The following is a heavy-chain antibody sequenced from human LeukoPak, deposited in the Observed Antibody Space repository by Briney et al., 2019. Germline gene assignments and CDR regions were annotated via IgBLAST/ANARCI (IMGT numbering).Heavy chain of an antibody. CDR2: FYSSGRT. CDR1: GVSIRGYY. CDR3: ARARDSSGFPFDY. Sequence: SETLSPTCTVSGVSIRGYYWNWIPQPPGKGLEWIGHFYSSGRTNYTPSLNSRVTISVDTSKNQFSLRLSSVTAADTAIYYCARARDSSGFPFDYWGQGTLVTVSS. V-gene: IGHV4-59*01. D-gene: IGHD3-22*01. J-gene: IGHJ4*02.